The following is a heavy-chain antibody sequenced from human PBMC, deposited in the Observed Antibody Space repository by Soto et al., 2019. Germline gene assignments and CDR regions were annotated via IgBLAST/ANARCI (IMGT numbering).Heavy chain of an antibody. Sequence: PGGSLRLSCAASGFSVSSNYMSWVRQAPGEGLEWVAIIYINGSTDYADSVQGRFSVSRDIYKNTLFLQMNNLRAEDTAVYFCSGDPSGYDEGDWYHGVDVWGKGTTVTVSS. CDR3: SGDPSGYDEGDWYHGVDV. D-gene: IGHD5-12*01. J-gene: IGHJ6*04. CDR2: IYINGST. V-gene: IGHV3-53*01. CDR1: GFSVSSNY.